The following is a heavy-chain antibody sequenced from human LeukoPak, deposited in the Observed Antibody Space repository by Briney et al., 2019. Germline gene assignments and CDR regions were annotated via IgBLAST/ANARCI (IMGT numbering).Heavy chain of an antibody. CDR2: IGGDGIA. Sequence: GSLRLSCVASGFTFTDHPMNWVRQAPGKGLEWISYIGGDGIAFFADSVKGRFTASKDDARESMYLQMNSLRVEDTAVYYCAKDRANWAIDDWGQGTQVTVSS. D-gene: IGHD3-16*01. CDR3: AKDRANWAIDD. CDR1: GFTFTDHP. J-gene: IGHJ4*02. V-gene: IGHV3-69-1*01.